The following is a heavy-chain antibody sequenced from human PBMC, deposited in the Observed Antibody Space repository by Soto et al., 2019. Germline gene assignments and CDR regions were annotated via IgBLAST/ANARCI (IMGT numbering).Heavy chain of an antibody. Sequence: GESLKISCKGSGYNFANYWIGWVRQMPGKGLEWMGMIFPGDSDTKNSPSLQGQITMSVDKSDSSAYLQWRSLKASDTAMYYCAAGYTTGPDAFDIWGQGTMVTVAS. J-gene: IGHJ3*02. D-gene: IGHD6-13*01. V-gene: IGHV5-51*01. CDR3: AAGYTTGPDAFDI. CDR1: GYNFANYW. CDR2: IFPGDSDT.